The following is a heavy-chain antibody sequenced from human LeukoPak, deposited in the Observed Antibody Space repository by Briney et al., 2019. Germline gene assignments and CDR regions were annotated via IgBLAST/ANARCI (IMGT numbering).Heavy chain of an antibody. CDR3: ARGPYYDFWSGYYTNLYYYYGMDV. CDR2: MNPNSGNT. V-gene: IGHV1-8*01. J-gene: IGHJ6*02. CDR1: GYTFTSYD. Sequence: ASVKASCKASGYTFTSYDINWVRQATGQGLEWMGWMNPNSGNTGYAQKFQGRVTMTRNTSISTAYMELSSLRSEDTAVYYCARGPYYDFWSGYYTNLYYYYGMDVWGQGTTVTVSS. D-gene: IGHD3-3*01.